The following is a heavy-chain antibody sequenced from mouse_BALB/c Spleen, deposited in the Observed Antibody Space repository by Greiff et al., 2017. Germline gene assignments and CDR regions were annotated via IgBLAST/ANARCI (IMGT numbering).Heavy chain of an antibody. CDR2: INPGSGGT. Sequence: QVQLQQSGAELVRPGTSVKVSCKASGYAFTNYLIEWVKQRPGQGLEWIGVINPGSGGTNYNEKFKGKATLTADKSSSTAYMQLSSLTSDDSAVYFCARRLGRDYFDYWGQGTTLTVSS. CDR1: GYAFTNYL. D-gene: IGHD4-1*01. CDR3: ARRLGRDYFDY. J-gene: IGHJ2*01. V-gene: IGHV1-54*01.